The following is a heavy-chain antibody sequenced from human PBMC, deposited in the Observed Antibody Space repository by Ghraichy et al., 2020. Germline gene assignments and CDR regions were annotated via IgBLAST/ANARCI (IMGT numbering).Heavy chain of an antibody. D-gene: IGHD6-19*01. CDR1: GGSISNNY. CDR2: IYYSGST. CDR3: ARHSTLRPPYSSGWYFDS. V-gene: IGHV4-59*08. Sequence: SQTLSLTCTVSGGSISNNYWSWVRQPPGKGPEWIAYIYYSGSTKTNPALKSRVTISVDTSKNQFSLNLSSVTVADTAVYYCARHSTLRPPYSSGWYFDSWGQVSLGTVSS. J-gene: IGHJ4*02.